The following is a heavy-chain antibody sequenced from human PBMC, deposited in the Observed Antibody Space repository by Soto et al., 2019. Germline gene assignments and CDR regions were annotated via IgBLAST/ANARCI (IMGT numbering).Heavy chain of an antibody. CDR2: ISRSSSHI. V-gene: IGHV3-21*01. D-gene: IGHD2-15*01. J-gene: IGHJ4*02. Sequence: EVQLVESGGGLVKPGGSLRLSCAASGFTFSSYTMNWVRQAPGKGLEWVSSISRSSSHIFYADSVKGRFTISRDNAKNSLYLQMNSLRAEDTAVHYCARSWDCSSGSCYQYDYWGQGSLVTVSS. CDR1: GFTFSSYT. CDR3: ARSWDCSSGSCYQYDY.